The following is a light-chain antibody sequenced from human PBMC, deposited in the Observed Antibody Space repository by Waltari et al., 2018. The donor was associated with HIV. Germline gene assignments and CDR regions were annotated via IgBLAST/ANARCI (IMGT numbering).Light chain of an antibody. J-gene: IGLJ2*01. V-gene: IGLV3-1*01. Sequence: SYELTQPPSVSVSPGQTASITCSGDKLGDKYAYWYQQKPGQSPVLVIYVDTKRPSGIPERFSGSNSGNTATLTISGTQAMDEADYYCQAWDSNTGVFGGG. CDR2: VDT. CDR3: QAWDSNTGV. CDR1: KLGDKY.